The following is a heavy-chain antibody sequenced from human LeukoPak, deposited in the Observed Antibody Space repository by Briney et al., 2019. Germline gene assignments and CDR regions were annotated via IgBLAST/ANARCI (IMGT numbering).Heavy chain of an antibody. D-gene: IGHD6-13*01. CDR3: ASGQLRIAAAGTQGLPTH. Sequence: SXXVSCKASGYTFTSYYMHWVGQAPGQGLEWMGIINPSGGSASYAQEFQGRVTMTRDTSTSTVYMELSSLKSEDTAVYYCASGQLRIAAAGTQGLPTHWGQGTLVTVSS. CDR1: GYTFTSYY. V-gene: IGHV1-46*01. CDR2: INPSGGSA. J-gene: IGHJ4*02.